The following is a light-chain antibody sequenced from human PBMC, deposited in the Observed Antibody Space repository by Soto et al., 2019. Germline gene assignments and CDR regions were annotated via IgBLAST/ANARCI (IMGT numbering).Light chain of an antibody. CDR3: QQYGSSPPWT. J-gene: IGKJ1*01. V-gene: IGKV1-39*01. Sequence: DIQMTQSPSSLSASVGERATITCRASQSISSYLNWYQQKPGKAPKFLIYDSSSLESGVPSRFSGSGSVTDFTLTISRLEPEDFAVYDCQQYGSSPPWTVGQGTKVDIK. CDR1: QSISSY. CDR2: DSS.